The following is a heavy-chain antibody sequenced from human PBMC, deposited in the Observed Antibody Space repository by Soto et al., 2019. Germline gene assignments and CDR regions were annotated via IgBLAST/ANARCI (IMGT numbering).Heavy chain of an antibody. J-gene: IGHJ4*02. CDR2: INHSGST. CDR3: ARARRPSYYGSGSPPFDY. V-gene: IGHV4-39*07. Sequence: PSETLSLTCTVSGGSISSSSYYWTWIRQPPGKGLEWIGEINHSGSTNYNPSLKSRVTISVDTSKTRFSLKLSSVTAADTAVYYCARARRPSYYGSGSPPFDYWGKGTLVTVSS. D-gene: IGHD3-10*01. CDR1: GGSISSSSYY.